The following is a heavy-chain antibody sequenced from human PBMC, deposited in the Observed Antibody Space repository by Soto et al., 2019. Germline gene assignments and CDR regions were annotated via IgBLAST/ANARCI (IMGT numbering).Heavy chain of an antibody. CDR3: AKSFSIAARPFLGSGWFDP. CDR2: ISGSGGST. D-gene: IGHD6-6*01. J-gene: IGHJ5*02. Sequence: GGSLRLSCAASGFTFSSYAMSWVRQAPGKGLEWVSAISGSGGSTYYADSVKGRFTISRDNSKNTLYLQMNSLRAEDTAVYYCAKSFSIAARPFLGSGWFDPWGQGTLVTVSS. CDR1: GFTFSSYA. V-gene: IGHV3-23*01.